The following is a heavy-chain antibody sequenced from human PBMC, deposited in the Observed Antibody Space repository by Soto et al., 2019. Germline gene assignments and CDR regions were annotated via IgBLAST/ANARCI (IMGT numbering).Heavy chain of an antibody. CDR2: IYPGDSDT. CDR1: GYSFTSYW. J-gene: IGHJ6*02. Sequence: GESLKISCKGSGYSFTSYWIGWVRQMPGKGLEWMGIIYPGDSDTRHSPSFQGQVTISADKSISTAYLQWSSLKASDTAMYYCARLGLSIRTHYGMDVWGQGTTVTVSS. V-gene: IGHV5-51*01. D-gene: IGHD1-1*01. CDR3: ARLGLSIRTHYGMDV.